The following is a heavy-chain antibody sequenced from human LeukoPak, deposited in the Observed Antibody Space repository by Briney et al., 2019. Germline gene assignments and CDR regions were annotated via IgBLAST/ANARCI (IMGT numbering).Heavy chain of an antibody. V-gene: IGHV4-30-4*01. CDR2: IYSSGTA. D-gene: IGHD3-10*01. Sequence: PSETLSLTCTVSGGSISDYYWSWVRQPPGKGLEWIGYIYSSGTAYYNPSLKSRLTISIDTFNNQFSLQLTSVTAADTAVYYCARSQGGYGSGRGWFDPWGRGTLVTVSS. J-gene: IGHJ5*02. CDR3: ARSQGGYGSGRGWFDP. CDR1: GGSISDYY.